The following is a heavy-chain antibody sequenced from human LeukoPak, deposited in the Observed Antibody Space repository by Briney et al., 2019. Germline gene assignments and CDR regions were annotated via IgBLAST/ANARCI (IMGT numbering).Heavy chain of an antibody. CDR1: GFTFSDYY. D-gene: IGHD2-15*01. CDR2: ISSSSSYI. V-gene: IGHV3-11*06. CDR3: ARAGYCSGGSCYGSDY. J-gene: IGHJ4*02. Sequence: PGGSLRLSCAASGFTFSDYYMSWIRQAPGKGLEWVSYISSSSSYINYADSVKGRFTISRDNAKNSLYLQMNSLRAEDTAVYYCARAGYCSGGSCYGSDYWGQGTLVSVSS.